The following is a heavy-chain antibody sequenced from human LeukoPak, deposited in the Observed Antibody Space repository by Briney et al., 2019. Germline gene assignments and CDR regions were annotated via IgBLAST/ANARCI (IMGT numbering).Heavy chain of an antibody. CDR3: AKGNGASGYCSSTSCSYYYYGMDV. Sequence: GGSLRLSCAASGFTFSSYGMHWVRQAPGKGLEWVAVISYDGSNKYYADSVKGRFTISRDNSKNTLYLQMNSLRAEDTAVYYCAKGNGASGYCSSTSCSYYYYGMDVWGKGTTVTVSS. D-gene: IGHD2-2*01. CDR1: GFTFSSYG. J-gene: IGHJ6*04. CDR2: ISYDGSNK. V-gene: IGHV3-30*18.